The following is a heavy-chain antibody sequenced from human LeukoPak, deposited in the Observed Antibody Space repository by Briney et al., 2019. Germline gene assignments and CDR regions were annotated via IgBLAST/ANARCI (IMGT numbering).Heavy chain of an antibody. CDR2: ISYDGSNK. Sequence: GGSLRLSCAASGFTFSSYAMHWVRQAPGKGLEWVAVISYDGSNKYYADSVKGRFTISRDNSKNTLYLQMNSLRAEDTAVYYCARDRRGFDYWGQGTLVTVSS. J-gene: IGHJ4*02. CDR1: GFTFSSYA. CDR3: ARDRRGFDY. V-gene: IGHV3-30-3*01.